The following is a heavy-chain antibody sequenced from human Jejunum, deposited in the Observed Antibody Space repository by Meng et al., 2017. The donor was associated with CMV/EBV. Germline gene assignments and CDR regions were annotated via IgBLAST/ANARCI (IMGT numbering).Heavy chain of an antibody. V-gene: IGHV3-30-3*01. CDR2: ISNDGSKT. Sequence: QGQPGESGGGVVPPGRSLRLSCEASGFIFSYYAMHWVRQAPGKGLEWVAVISNDGSKTYFADSVKDRFTISRDNSKETLFLQMNSLRPEDTAVYYCARQPGSLAYWGQGTLVTVSS. CDR3: ARQPGSLAY. CDR1: GFIFSYYA. J-gene: IGHJ4*02.